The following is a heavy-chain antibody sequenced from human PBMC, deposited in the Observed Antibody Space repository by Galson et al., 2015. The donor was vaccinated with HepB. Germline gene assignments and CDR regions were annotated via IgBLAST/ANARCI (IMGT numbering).Heavy chain of an antibody. D-gene: IGHD3-10*01. Sequence: SLRLSCAASGFTFSSYSMNWVRQAPGKGLEWVSSISSSSSYIYYADSVKGRFTISRDNAKNSLYLQMNSLRAEDTAVYYCAREGSGSGSPPYYYYYGMDVWGQGTTVTVSS. CDR3: AREGSGSGSPPYYYYYGMDV. CDR2: ISSSSSYI. CDR1: GFTFSSYS. J-gene: IGHJ6*02. V-gene: IGHV3-21*01.